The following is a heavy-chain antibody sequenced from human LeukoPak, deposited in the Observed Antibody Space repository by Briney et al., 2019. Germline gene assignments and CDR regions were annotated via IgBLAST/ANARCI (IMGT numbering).Heavy chain of an antibody. V-gene: IGHV4-39*01. CDR2: IYYSGST. CDR1: GGSISSSSYY. J-gene: IGHJ3*02. Sequence: SETLSLTCTVSGGSISSSSYYWGWIRQPPGKGLEWFGSIYYSGSTYYNPSLKSRVTISVDTSKNQFSLKLSSVTAADTAVYYCAKYFGGDCLLGRDAFEIWGQGPMVTVSS. D-gene: IGHD2-21*01. CDR3: AKYFGGDCLLGRDAFEI.